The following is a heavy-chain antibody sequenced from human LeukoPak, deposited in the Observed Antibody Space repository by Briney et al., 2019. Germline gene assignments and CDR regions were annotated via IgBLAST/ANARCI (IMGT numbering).Heavy chain of an antibody. J-gene: IGHJ4*02. CDR3: ARAPNSNSSGLDF. V-gene: IGHV3-74*01. Sequence: GGSLRLSCTASGFSFSGHWMHWARQLPGKGLVWVSRISPTGSTTSYADSVKGRFPLSSHNPKNTLYLQVNNLRAEDTAVYYCARAPNSNSSGLDFWGQGTLLPVSS. CDR1: GFSFSGHW. D-gene: IGHD6-6*01. CDR2: ISPTGSTT.